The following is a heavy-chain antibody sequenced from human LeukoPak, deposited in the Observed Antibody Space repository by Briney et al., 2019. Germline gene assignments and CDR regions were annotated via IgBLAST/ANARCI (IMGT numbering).Heavy chain of an antibody. J-gene: IGHJ4*02. V-gene: IGHV3-30-3*01. D-gene: IGHD3-10*01. CDR1: GFTFSNYA. Sequence: GGSLRLSCAASGFTFSNYALHWVRQAPDKGLEWVALISYDGGNKDYADSVKGRFTISRDNSKNTLYLQMNSLRTEDTAVYYCSRAGDYGSGSFRWRHFDYWGQGTLVTVSS. CDR2: ISYDGGNK. CDR3: SRAGDYGSGSFRWRHFDY.